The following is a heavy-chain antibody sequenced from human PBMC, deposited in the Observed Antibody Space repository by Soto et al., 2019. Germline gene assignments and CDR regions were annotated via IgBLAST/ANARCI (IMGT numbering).Heavy chain of an antibody. V-gene: IGHV5-51*01. J-gene: IGHJ4*02. Sequence: PGESLKFSCKGSGYSFTNYWIGWVRQMPGKGLEWMGIIYPGDSDTRYSPSFQGQVTISADKSISTAYLQWSSLKASDTAMYYCARPRDVVVPAAVDYWGQGTLVTVSS. D-gene: IGHD2-2*01. CDR1: GYSFTNYW. CDR2: IYPGDSDT. CDR3: ARPRDVVVPAAVDY.